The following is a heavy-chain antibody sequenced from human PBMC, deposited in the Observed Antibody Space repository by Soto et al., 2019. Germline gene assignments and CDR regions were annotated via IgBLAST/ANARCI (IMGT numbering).Heavy chain of an antibody. V-gene: IGHV1-69*01. CDR1: GGTFSSYA. J-gene: IGHJ6*02. Sequence: QVQLVQSGAEVKKPGSSVKVSCKAAGGTFSSYAISWVRQAPGQGLEWMGGIIPIFGTANYAQKFQGRVTITADESTSTADMELSSLRSEDTAVYYCARDELHIVVVPAAIKDYYYGMDVWGQGTTVTVSS. CDR3: ARDELHIVVVPAAIKDYYYGMDV. D-gene: IGHD2-2*01. CDR2: IIPIFGTA.